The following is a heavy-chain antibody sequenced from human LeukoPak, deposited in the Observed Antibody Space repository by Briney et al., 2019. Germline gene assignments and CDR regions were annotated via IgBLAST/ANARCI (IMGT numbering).Heavy chain of an antibody. CDR1: GFTFSSYE. D-gene: IGHD6-19*01. Sequence: PGGSLRLSCAASGFTFSSYEMNWVRQAPGKGLEWVSYISSSGSTRYYADSVKGRFTISRDNAKNSLYLQMDSLRAEDTAVYYCARDWSGWSFDPWGQGTLVTVSS. CDR3: ARDWSGWSFDP. CDR2: ISSSGSTR. V-gene: IGHV3-48*03. J-gene: IGHJ5*02.